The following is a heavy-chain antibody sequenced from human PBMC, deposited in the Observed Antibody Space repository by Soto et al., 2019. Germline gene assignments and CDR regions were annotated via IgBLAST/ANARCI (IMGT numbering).Heavy chain of an antibody. CDR2: INSDGSST. Sequence: GGSLRLSCAASGFTFSSYAMSWVRQAPGKGLVWVSRINSDGSSTSYADSVKGRFTISRDNAKNTLYLQMNSLRAEDTAVYYCARSLDYYDSSGENHYYGMDVWGQGTTVTVSS. J-gene: IGHJ6*02. D-gene: IGHD3-22*01. CDR3: ARSLDYYDSSGENHYYGMDV. V-gene: IGHV3-74*01. CDR1: GFTFSSYA.